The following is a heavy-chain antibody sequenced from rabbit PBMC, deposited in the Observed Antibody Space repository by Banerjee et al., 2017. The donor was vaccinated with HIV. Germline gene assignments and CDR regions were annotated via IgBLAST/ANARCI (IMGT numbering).Heavy chain of an antibody. CDR2: IYAGSSGST. CDR3: ARDAGTSFSTYGMDL. Sequence: QQLVESGGGLVKPGASLTLTCKASGFSFSSGYDMCWVRQAPGKGLEWIACIYAGSSGSTYSATWTKGRFTLSKTSSTTVTLQMTSLTAADTATYFCARDAGTSFSTYGMDLWGQGTLVTVS. J-gene: IGHJ6*01. V-gene: IGHV1S40*01. CDR1: GFSFSSGYD. D-gene: IGHD8-1*01.